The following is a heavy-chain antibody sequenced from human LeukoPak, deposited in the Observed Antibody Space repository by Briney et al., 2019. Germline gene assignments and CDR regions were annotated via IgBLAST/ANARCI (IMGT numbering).Heavy chain of an antibody. CDR3: ARWNNDWEFDY. CDR2: ITGSSSSI. Sequence: PGGSLRLSCAASGFTYSSYSMSWVRQAPGKGLEWTSFITGSSSSIDYADSVKGRFTISRDNAMNSLYLQMNSLRAEDTAVYYCARWNNDWEFDYWGQGTLVSVSS. V-gene: IGHV3-48*01. CDR1: GFTYSSYS. D-gene: IGHD1/OR15-1a*01. J-gene: IGHJ4*02.